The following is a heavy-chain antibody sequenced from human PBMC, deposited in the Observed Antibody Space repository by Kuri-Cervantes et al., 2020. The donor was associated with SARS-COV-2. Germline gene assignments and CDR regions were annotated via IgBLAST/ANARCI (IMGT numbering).Heavy chain of an antibody. CDR3: ATRVAGDPDYYYYYMDV. V-gene: IGHV1-69*13. D-gene: IGHD7-27*01. CDR1: GDSFSSYS. CDR2: IIPMFGTA. J-gene: IGHJ6*03. Sequence: SVKVSCKAFGDSFSSYSFNWVRQAPGQGLEWMGGIIPMFGTADYAQKFQGRVTMTADEPTNTAYMELSSLRFEDTAVYYCATRVAGDPDYYYYYMDVWGTGATVTVSS.